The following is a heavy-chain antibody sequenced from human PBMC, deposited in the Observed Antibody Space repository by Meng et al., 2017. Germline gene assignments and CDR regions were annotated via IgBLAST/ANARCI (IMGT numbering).Heavy chain of an antibody. D-gene: IGHD3-22*01. CDR2: INWNGGST. CDR1: GFTFDDYG. CDR3: ARDLRPWVYYDSSGYWFDP. J-gene: IGHJ5*02. Sequence: QLGGLGGGVVRPGGSLRLSCAASGFTFDDYGMSWVRQAPGKGLEWVSGINWNGGSTGYADSVKGRFTISRDNAKNSLYLQMNSLRAEDTALYYCARDLRPWVYYDSSGYWFDPWGQGTLVTVSS. V-gene: IGHV3-20*04.